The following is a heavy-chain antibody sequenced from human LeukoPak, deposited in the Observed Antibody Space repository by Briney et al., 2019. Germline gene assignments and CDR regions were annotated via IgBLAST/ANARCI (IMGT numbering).Heavy chain of an antibody. Sequence: PSETLSLTCTVSGDSINRSSYYWGWIRQPPGKGLEWIGNIYYSGSTYYNASLRSRVTISIDTSKNQFSLKMSSMTAADTAVYYCAREFRPTDAFDIWGQGTMVTVS. CDR1: GDSINRSSYY. CDR2: IYYSGST. CDR3: AREFRPTDAFDI. D-gene: IGHD6-6*01. V-gene: IGHV4-39*07. J-gene: IGHJ3*02.